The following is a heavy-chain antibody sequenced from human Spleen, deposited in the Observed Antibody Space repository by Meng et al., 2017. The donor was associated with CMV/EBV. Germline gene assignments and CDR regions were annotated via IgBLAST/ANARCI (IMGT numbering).Heavy chain of an antibody. V-gene: IGHV3-74*03. J-gene: IGHJ4*02. CDR1: GFSLSSYW. D-gene: IGHD3-9*01. CDR3: ARLSGYYDILGDDY. CDR2: INSDGSFT. Sequence: GGSLRLSCTASGFSLSSYWMHWVRQAPGKGLVWVSHINSDGSFTTYTDSVKGRFTISRDIAKNTLYLQMNSLRAEDSAVYYCARLSGYYDILGDDYWGQGTLVTVSS.